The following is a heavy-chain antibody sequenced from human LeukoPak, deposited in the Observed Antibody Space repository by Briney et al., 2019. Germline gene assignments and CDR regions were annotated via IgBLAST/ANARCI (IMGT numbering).Heavy chain of an antibody. CDR3: ARAGIDCSGGSCQKSWLDP. CDR2: ISAYNGNT. CDR1: GYTFTSYG. D-gene: IGHD2-15*01. Sequence: GSSVKVSCKASGYTFTSYGISWVRQAPVQGVEWMGWISAYNGNTNYAQKLQGRVTMTTDTSTSTAYMELRSLRSDDTAVYYCARAGIDCSGGSCQKSWLDPWGQGTLVTVSS. J-gene: IGHJ5*02. V-gene: IGHV1-18*01.